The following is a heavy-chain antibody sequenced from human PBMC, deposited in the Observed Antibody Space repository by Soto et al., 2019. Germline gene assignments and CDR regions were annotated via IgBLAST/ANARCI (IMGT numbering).Heavy chain of an antibody. CDR2: IDRDGTDT. V-gene: IGHV3-74*01. CDR1: GFTFNSYW. CDR3: ARATTTVTTRPTLGY. J-gene: IGHJ4*02. D-gene: IGHD4-17*01. Sequence: GGSLRLSCAASGFTFNSYWMHWVRQAPGKGLVWVSRIDRDGTDTNYADSVKGRFTISRDNAKNTLFLQMNSLTAEDTAVYYCARATTTVTTRPTLGYWGQGTLVTVSS.